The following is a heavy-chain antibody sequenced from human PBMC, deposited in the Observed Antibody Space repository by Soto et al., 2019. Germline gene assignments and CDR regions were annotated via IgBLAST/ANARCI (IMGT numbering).Heavy chain of an antibody. CDR3: ARDNEQWRGDHWFDL. CDR2: IYYSGST. Sequence: PSETLSLTCTVSGASVSSGTYYWSWIRQPQGKGLEWIGCIYYSGSTNYNPSLKSRVIISVDTAKNQFSLKLKSVTAADTALYYCARDNEQWRGDHWFDLWGQGARVTVSS. CDR1: GASVSSGTYY. J-gene: IGHJ5*02. V-gene: IGHV4-61*01. D-gene: IGHD6-19*01.